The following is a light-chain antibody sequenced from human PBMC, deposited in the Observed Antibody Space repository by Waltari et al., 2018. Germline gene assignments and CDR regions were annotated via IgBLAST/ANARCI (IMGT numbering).Light chain of an antibody. V-gene: IGLV3-1*01. CDR2: QDR. J-gene: IGLJ2*01. CDR3: QAWDSSTVV. CDR1: GDKY. Sequence: SYELTQPPSVSVSPGQTASITCSGLGDKYAGWYQQKPGQSPVLVMFQDRKRPSGIPGRFSGSNAGNTATLTISGTQAMDEADYYCQAWDSSTVVFGGGTKLTVL.